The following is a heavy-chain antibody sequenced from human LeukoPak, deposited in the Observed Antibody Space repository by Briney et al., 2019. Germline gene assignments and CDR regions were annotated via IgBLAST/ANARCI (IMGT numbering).Heavy chain of an antibody. CDR1: GFTFSSYG. V-gene: IGHV3-30*02. J-gene: IGHJ4*02. CDR2: IRYDGSNK. D-gene: IGHD1-26*01. CDR3: AKDYRDFRVGATIDY. Sequence: PGGSLRLSCAASGFTFSSYGMHWVRQAPGKGLEWVAFIRYDGSNKYYADSVKGRFTISRDNSKNTLYLQMHSLRAEDTAVYYCAKDYRDFRVGATIDYWGQGTLVTVSS.